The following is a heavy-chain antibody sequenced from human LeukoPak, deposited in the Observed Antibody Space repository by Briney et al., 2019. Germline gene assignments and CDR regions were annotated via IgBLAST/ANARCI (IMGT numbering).Heavy chain of an antibody. Sequence: SETLSLTCTVSGYSISSGYYWGWIRQPPGKGLEWIGSIYHSGSTYYNPSLKSRVTISVDTSKNQFSLKLSSVTAADTAMYYCARDGRRGLGSGSYYPFDYWGQGTLVTVSS. CDR2: IYHSGST. V-gene: IGHV4-38-2*02. D-gene: IGHD3-10*01. CDR3: ARDGRRGLGSGSYYPFDY. J-gene: IGHJ4*02. CDR1: GYSISSGYY.